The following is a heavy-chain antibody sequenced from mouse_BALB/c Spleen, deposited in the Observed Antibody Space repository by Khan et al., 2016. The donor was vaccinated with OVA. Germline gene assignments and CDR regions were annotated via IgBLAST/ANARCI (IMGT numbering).Heavy chain of an antibody. D-gene: IGHD1-1*01. Sequence: EVQLQESGPGLVRPSQSLSLTCTVTGYSIASDYAWNWIRQFPGNKLEWMGFISYSGNTNYNPSLKSRISITRDTSKNQFFLQLNSVTTEDTARYYCARVYGGDFDYGGQGTPLTVSS. CDR1: GYSIASDYA. V-gene: IGHV3-2*02. J-gene: IGHJ2*01. CDR3: ARVYGGDFDY. CDR2: ISYSGNT.